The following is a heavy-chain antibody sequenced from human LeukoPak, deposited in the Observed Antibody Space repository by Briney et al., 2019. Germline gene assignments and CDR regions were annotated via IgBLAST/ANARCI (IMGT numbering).Heavy chain of an antibody. J-gene: IGHJ4*02. D-gene: IGHD4-17*01. Sequence: PGGSLRLSCAASGFTFSTYAMSWVRLAPGKGLEWVSGISGSGGITYLADSVKGRFTISRDNSKNTLYLQKNSLRAEDTAVYYCAKGTVTTLLIDYWGQGTLVTVSS. V-gene: IGHV3-23*01. CDR2: ISGSGGIT. CDR3: AKGTVTTLLIDY. CDR1: GFTFSTYA.